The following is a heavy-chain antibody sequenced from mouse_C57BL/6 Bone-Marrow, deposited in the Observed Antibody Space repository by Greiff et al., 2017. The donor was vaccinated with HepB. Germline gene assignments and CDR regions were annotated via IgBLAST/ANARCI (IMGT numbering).Heavy chain of an antibody. D-gene: IGHD2-5*01. CDR1: GYTFTDYN. CDR2: INPNNGGT. V-gene: IGHV1-18*01. J-gene: IGHJ4*01. Sequence: EVQLQQSGPELVKPGASVKIPCKASGYTFTDYNMDWVKQSHGKSLEWIGDINPNNGGTIYNQKFKGKATLTVDQSSSTAYMELRSLTSEDTAVYYCARRGYYSNPYAMDYWGQGTSVTVSS. CDR3: ARRGYYSNPYAMDY.